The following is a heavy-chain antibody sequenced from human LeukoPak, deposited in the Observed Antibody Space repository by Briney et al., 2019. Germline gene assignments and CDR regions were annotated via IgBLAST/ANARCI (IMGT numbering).Heavy chain of an antibody. Sequence: GGSLRLSCAASGFTFSSYWMHWVRQAPGKGLVWVSRINSDGISTSYADSVKGRFTISRDNAKNTLYLQMNSLRADDTAVYYCAKGGATVIDYWDQGTLVTVSS. CDR2: INSDGIST. J-gene: IGHJ4*02. CDR1: GFTFSSYW. D-gene: IGHD4-17*01. V-gene: IGHV3-74*01. CDR3: AKGGATVIDY.